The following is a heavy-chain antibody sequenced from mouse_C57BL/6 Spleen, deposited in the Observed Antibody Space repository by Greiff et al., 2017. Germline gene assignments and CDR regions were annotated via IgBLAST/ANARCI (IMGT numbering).Heavy chain of an antibody. CDR2: LPPNSGST. J-gene: IGHJ4*01. CDR3: ARALTLYDSMDD. D-gene: IGHD2-4*01. Sequence: QVQLQQPGAELVQPGASVQLSCKASGYTFTSYWMHWVKQRPGQGLEWIGMLPPNSGSTNYNEKFKSKATLTVDKSSSPAYMQLSSLTSEDAAVYYCARALTLYDSMDDWGQGTSVTGAS. CDR1: GYTFTSYW. V-gene: IGHV1-64*01.